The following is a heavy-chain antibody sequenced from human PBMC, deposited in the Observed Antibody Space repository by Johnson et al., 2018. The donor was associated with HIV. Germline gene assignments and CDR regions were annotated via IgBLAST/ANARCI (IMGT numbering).Heavy chain of an antibody. CDR3: AKVHSSSSNGFDI. CDR2: IWYDGSNK. CDR1: GFTFSSYA. Sequence: VESGGGLVPPGGSLRLSCAASGFTFSSYAMHWVRQAPGKGLEWVAVIWYDGSNKYYADSVKGRFTVSRDNYKNTLYLQMNSLRGEDTAVYYCAKVHSSSSNGFDIWGQGTMVTVSS. J-gene: IGHJ3*02. D-gene: IGHD6-6*01. V-gene: IGHV3-33*06.